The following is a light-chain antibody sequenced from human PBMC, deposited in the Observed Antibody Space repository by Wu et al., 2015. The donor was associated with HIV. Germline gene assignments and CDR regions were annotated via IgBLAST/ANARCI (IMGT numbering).Light chain of an antibody. Sequence: EIVLTQSPGTLSLSPGERATLSCRASQSVSSSYLAWYQQKPGQAPRLLIYGASSRATGIPDRFSGSGSGTDFTLTISSLEPEDFAIYYCQQRRSWPITFGGGPRWRSN. CDR3: QQRRSWPIT. J-gene: IGKJ4*01. V-gene: IGKV3D-20*02. CDR1: QSVSSSY. CDR2: GAS.